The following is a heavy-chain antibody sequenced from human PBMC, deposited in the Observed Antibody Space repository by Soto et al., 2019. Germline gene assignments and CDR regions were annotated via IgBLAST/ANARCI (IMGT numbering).Heavy chain of an antibody. CDR3: AANGRDGYNYHYYYGMDV. D-gene: IGHD5-12*01. CDR2: IIPIFGTA. V-gene: IGHV1-69*13. J-gene: IGHJ6*02. CDR1: GGTFSSYA. Sequence: ASVKVSCKASGGTFSSYAISWVRQAPGQGLEWMGGIIPIFGTANYAQKFQGRVTITADESTSTAYMELSSLRSEDTAVYYCAANGRDGYNYHYYYGMDVWGQGTTVTVSS.